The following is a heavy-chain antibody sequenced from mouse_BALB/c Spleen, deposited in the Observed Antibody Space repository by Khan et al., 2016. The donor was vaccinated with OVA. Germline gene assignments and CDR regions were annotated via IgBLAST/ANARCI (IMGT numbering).Heavy chain of an antibody. D-gene: IGHD1-1*01. CDR2: INPSTGYT. CDR3: GGRSLRWDFDY. V-gene: IGHV1-7*01. CDR1: GYTFINYW. Sequence: QVQLKQSGAELAKPGASVKMSCEASGYTFINYWILWVKQRPGQGLEWIGYINPSTGYTVYNQNFKDKATLTADKSSSTAHMQLRSLASEDSAVYYCGGRSLRWDFDYWGQGTTLTVSS. J-gene: IGHJ2*01.